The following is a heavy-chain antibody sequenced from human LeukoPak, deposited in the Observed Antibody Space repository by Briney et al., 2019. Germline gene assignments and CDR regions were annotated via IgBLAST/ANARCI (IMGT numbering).Heavy chain of an antibody. D-gene: IGHD3-3*01. J-gene: IGHJ3*02. CDR1: GGSFSGYY. Sequence: SETLSLTCAVYGGSFSGYYWSWIRQPPGKGLEWIGEINHSGSTNYNPSLKSRVTISVDTSKNQFSLKLSSVTAADTAVYYCARLETYYDFRSGYSLDAFDIWGQETMVTVSS. CDR2: INHSGST. V-gene: IGHV4-34*01. CDR3: ARLETYYDFRSGYSLDAFDI.